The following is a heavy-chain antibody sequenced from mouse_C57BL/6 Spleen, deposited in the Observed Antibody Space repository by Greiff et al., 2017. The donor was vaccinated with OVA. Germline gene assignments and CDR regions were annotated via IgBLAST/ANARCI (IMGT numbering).Heavy chain of an antibody. J-gene: IGHJ4*01. CDR1: GFSLTSYG. V-gene: IGHV2-4*01. CDR2: IWSGGST. Sequence: VKLVESGPGLVQPSQSLSITCTVSGFSLTSYGVHWVRQPPGKGLEWLGVIWSGGSTDYNAAFISRLSISKDNSKSQVFFKMYSLQADDTAIYCCAATTVVPYAMDYWGQGTLVTVSS. CDR3: AATTVVPYAMDY. D-gene: IGHD1-1*01.